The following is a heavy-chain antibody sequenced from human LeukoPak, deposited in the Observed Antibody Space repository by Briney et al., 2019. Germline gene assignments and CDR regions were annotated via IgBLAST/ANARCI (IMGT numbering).Heavy chain of an antibody. V-gene: IGHV3-30*04. J-gene: IGHJ4*02. Sequence: GGSLRPSCAASGFTFSNYAMHWVLQAPGKGLEWVAVISYDGSNKYYADSVKGRFTISRDNSKNTLYLQMNSLRAEDTAVYYCARDPADYGGNSDYCGQGTLVTVSS. D-gene: IGHD4-23*01. CDR1: GFTFSNYA. CDR2: ISYDGSNK. CDR3: ARDPADYGGNSDY.